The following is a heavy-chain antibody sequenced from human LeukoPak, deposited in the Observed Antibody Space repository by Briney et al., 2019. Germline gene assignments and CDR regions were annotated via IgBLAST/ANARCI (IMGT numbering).Heavy chain of an antibody. CDR2: IIPIFGTA. D-gene: IGHD1-26*01. Sequence: SVKVSCXASGGTFSSYAISWVRQAPGQGLEWMGRIIPIFGTANYAQKFQGRVTITTDESTSTAYMELSSLRSEDTAVYYCARGRYSGSYLPLDYWGQGTLVTVSS. CDR1: GGTFSSYA. V-gene: IGHV1-69*05. J-gene: IGHJ4*02. CDR3: ARGRYSGSYLPLDY.